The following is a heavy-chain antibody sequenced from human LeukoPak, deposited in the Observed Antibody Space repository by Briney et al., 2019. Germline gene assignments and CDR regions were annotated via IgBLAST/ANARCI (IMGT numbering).Heavy chain of an antibody. V-gene: IGHV3-49*03. Sequence: PGRSLRLSCTASGFTFGDYAMSWFRQAPGKGLEWVGFIRSKAYGGTTEYAASVKGRFTISRDDSKSTAYLQMNSLKTEDTAVYYCTRVVFLLAVAAPGGYWGQGTLVTVSS. CDR2: IRSKAYGGTT. CDR1: GFTFGDYA. D-gene: IGHD6-19*01. CDR3: TRVVFLLAVAAPGGY. J-gene: IGHJ4*02.